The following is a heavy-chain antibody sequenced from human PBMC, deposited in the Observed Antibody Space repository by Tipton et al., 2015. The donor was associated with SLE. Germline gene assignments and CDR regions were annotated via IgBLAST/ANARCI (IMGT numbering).Heavy chain of an antibody. D-gene: IGHD2-15*01. Sequence: TLSLTCAVYGGSFSGYYWSWIRQPPGKGLEWIGYIYYSGSTDYNPSLKSRVTISIDTSKNQFSLKLTSVTAADTAVYYCAREDVGVMVEASFDIWGQGTVVTVSS. V-gene: IGHV4-59*12. CDR3: AREDVGVMVEASFDI. J-gene: IGHJ3*02. CDR2: IYYSGST. CDR1: GGSFSGYY.